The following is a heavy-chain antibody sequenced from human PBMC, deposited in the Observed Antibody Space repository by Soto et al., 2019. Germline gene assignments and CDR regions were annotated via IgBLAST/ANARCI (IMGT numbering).Heavy chain of an antibody. J-gene: IGHJ4*02. V-gene: IGHV4-30-4*01. D-gene: IGHD1-20*01. CDR3: ASGILW. CDR1: VDSIISGEHY. Sequence: TLSLTSIFSVDSIISGEHYWGWIRQPPGKGLEWIGYIYYNGGTDYNPTLESRVSRAVDTSKNQFSLNLTSVTAADTAVYYCASGILWWGQGTPVTVSS. CDR2: IYYNGGT.